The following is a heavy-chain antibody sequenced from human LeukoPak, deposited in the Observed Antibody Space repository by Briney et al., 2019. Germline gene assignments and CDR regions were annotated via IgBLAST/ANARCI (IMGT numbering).Heavy chain of an antibody. CDR2: INTNTGNP. J-gene: IGHJ3*02. D-gene: IGHD2-15*01. CDR1: GYTFTSYA. CDR3: ARDRRSHCSGGSCHSYRANDAFDI. V-gene: IGHV7-4-1*02. Sequence: ASVKVSCKASGYTFTSYAMNWVRQAPGQGLEWMGWINTNTGNPTYAQGFTGRFVFSLDTSVSTAYLQISSLKAEDTAVYYCARDRRSHCSGGSCHSYRANDAFDIWGQGTMVTVSS.